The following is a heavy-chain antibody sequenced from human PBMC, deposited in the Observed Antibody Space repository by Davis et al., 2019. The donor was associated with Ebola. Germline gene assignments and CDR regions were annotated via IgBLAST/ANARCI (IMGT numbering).Heavy chain of an antibody. Sequence: SETLSLTCAVYGGSFSGYYWSWIRQPPGKGLEWIGEINHSGSTNYNPSLKSRVTISVDTSKNQFSLKLSSVTAADTAVYYCGRGLGYSGYPFDYWGQGTLVTVSS. D-gene: IGHD5-12*01. CDR3: GRGLGYSGYPFDY. CDR1: GGSFSGYY. CDR2: INHSGST. V-gene: IGHV4-34*01. J-gene: IGHJ4*02.